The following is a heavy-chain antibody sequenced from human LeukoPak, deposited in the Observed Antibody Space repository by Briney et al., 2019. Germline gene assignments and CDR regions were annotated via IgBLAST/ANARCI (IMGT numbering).Heavy chain of an antibody. J-gene: IGHJ4*02. CDR2: ISYDGSNK. CDR3: AKGSFYGGGYADY. V-gene: IGHV3-30*18. Sequence: GGSLRLSCAASGFTFGDYYMTWIRQAPGKGLEWVAVISYDGSNKYYADSVKGRFTISRDNSKNTLYLQMNSLRAEDTAVYYCAKGSFYGGGYADYWGQGTLVTVSS. CDR1: GFTFGDYY. D-gene: IGHD3-16*01.